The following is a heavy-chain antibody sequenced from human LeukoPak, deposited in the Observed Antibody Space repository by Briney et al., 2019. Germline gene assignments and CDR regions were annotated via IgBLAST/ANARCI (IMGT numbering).Heavy chain of an antibody. D-gene: IGHD2/OR15-2a*01. CDR2: ISSGSNSI. CDR3: ARGPSNRHFDY. V-gene: IGHV3-48*02. J-gene: IGHJ4*02. Sequence: GGSLRLSCAASGFTFSNYGMHWVRQAPGKGLEWVSHISSGSNSIDYADSVKGRFTISRDNAKNSLLLQMNSLRDEDTAVYYCARGPSNRHFDYWGQGTLVTVSS. CDR1: GFTFSNYG.